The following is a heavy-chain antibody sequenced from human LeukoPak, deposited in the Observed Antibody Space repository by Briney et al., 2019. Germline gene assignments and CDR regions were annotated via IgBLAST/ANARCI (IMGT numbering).Heavy chain of an antibody. V-gene: IGHV3-7*05. CDR3: ARIDWYTSRWYWNY. CDR2: IKQDGSEK. D-gene: IGHD6-13*01. Sequence: GGSLRLSCAASGFTFSSYWMSWVRQAPGKGLEWVANIKQDGSEKYYVDSVKGRFTTSRDNDKNSLYLQMNSLRAEDTAVYYRARIDWYTSRWYWNYWGQGTLVTVSS. J-gene: IGHJ4*02. CDR1: GFTFSSYW.